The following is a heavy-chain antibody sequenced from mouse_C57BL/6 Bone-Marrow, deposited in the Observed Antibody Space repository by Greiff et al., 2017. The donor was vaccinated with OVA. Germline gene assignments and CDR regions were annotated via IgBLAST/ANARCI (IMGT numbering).Heavy chain of an antibody. V-gene: IGHV5-4*03. CDR1: GFTFSSYA. Sequence: EVKLVESGGGLVKPGGSLKLSCAASGFTFSSYAMSWVRQTPEKRLEWVATISDGGSYTYYPDNVKGRFTISRDNAKNNLYLQMSSLKSEDTAMYYCTRLLDAMDYWGQGTSVTVSS. D-gene: IGHD2-1*01. CDR3: TRLLDAMDY. CDR2: ISDGGSYT. J-gene: IGHJ4*01.